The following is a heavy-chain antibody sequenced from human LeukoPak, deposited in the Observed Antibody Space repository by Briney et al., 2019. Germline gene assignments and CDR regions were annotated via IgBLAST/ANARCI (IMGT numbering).Heavy chain of an antibody. D-gene: IGHD6-19*01. CDR2: IWYDGSNK. J-gene: IGHJ4*02. V-gene: IGHV3-33*01. CDR3: AREFGRGSGWNYFDY. Sequence: LRLSCAASGFTFSSYGMHWVRQAPGKGLEWVAVIWYDGSNKYYADSVKGRFTISRDNSKDTLYLQMNSLRAEDTAVYYCAREFGRGSGWNYFDYWGQGTLVTVSS. CDR1: GFTFSSYG.